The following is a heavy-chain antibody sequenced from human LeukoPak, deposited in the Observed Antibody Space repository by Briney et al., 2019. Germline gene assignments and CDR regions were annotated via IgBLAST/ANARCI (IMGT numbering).Heavy chain of an antibody. D-gene: IGHD6-13*01. CDR1: GGSISTYY. V-gene: IGHV4-4*07. J-gene: IGHJ4*02. CDR2: IYTSGST. Sequence: PSETLSLTCTVSGGSISTYYWSWIRQPAGKGLEWIGRIYTSGSTNYNPSLKSRVTMAVDTSKNQFSLKLSSVTAADTAVYYCARDRRQLALDYWGQGTLVTVSS. CDR3: ARDRRQLALDY.